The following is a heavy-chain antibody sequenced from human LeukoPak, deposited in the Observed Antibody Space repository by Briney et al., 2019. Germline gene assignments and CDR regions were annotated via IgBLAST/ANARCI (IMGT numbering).Heavy chain of an antibody. CDR2: IYYSGST. CDR1: GGSISSYY. V-gene: IGHV4-59*12. Sequence: PSETLSLTCTVSGGSISSYYWSWIRQPPGKGLEWIGYIYYSGSTNYNPSLKSRVTISVDTSKNQFSLKLSSVTAADTAVYYCARGPRRAARRTYYYYYMDVWGKGTTVTVSS. J-gene: IGHJ6*03. D-gene: IGHD6-6*01. CDR3: ARGPRRAARRTYYYYYMDV.